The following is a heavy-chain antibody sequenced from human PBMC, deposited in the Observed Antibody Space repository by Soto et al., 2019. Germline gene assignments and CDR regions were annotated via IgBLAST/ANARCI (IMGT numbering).Heavy chain of an antibody. CDR3: ARGRIRGYCSGGSCYRPHDAFDI. CDR1: GGSISSSSYY. Sequence: SETLSLTCTVSGGSISSSSYYWGWIRQSPGKGMEWIGSFYYSGSTYYSPSLKSRVTISGDTSKKQISLRLSSVTATDTAVYYCARGRIRGYCSGGSCYRPHDAFDIRGQGTMVTVSS. J-gene: IGHJ3*02. V-gene: IGHV4-39*01. D-gene: IGHD2-15*01. CDR2: FYYSGST.